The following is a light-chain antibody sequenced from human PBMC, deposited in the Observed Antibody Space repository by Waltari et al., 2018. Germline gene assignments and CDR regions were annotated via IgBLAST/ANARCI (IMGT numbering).Light chain of an antibody. Sequence: DVVMTQSPRSLSVTLGQPASISCRSSQSLVHSDGQPYLHWFQQRPGQSPRRLINKVSERDPGVPDRFSGSGSGTDFTLEISTVEAEDVGVYYCMQSTHWPPWTFGQGTKVEIK. CDR3: MQSTHWPPWT. V-gene: IGKV2-30*02. CDR2: KVS. CDR1: QSLVHSDGQPY. J-gene: IGKJ1*01.